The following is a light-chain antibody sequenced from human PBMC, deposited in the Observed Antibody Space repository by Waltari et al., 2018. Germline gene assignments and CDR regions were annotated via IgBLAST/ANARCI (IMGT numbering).Light chain of an antibody. CDR1: QRVGSY. CDR2: DAS. Sequence: ETVLTQSPATLSLSPGERATLSCRASQRVGSYLAWYQQKAGQAPRLLIYDASNRATDVPPRFSGSGSGTDFTLTISSLEPEDFAVYYCQQRLHWPPFTFGPGTKVDLK. J-gene: IGKJ3*01. V-gene: IGKV3-11*01. CDR3: QQRLHWPPFT.